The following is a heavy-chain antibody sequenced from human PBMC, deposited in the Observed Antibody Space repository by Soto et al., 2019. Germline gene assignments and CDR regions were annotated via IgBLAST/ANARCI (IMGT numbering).Heavy chain of an antibody. CDR2: INDSGDI. V-gene: IGHV4-34*02. J-gene: IGHJ6*03. D-gene: IGHD3-10*01. CDR1: GGSFSGYQ. CDR3: ARGLILWFGDLSRRGGYYYYMDV. Sequence: QVQLQQWGAGLLKPSETLSLTCAVYGGSFSGYQWSWIRQTPGKGLEWIGGINDSGDINYNPSLKSRVTILVDAAKKQIALKLSSVTAADAAVYFCARGLILWFGDLSRRGGYYYYMDVWGKGTTVNVSS.